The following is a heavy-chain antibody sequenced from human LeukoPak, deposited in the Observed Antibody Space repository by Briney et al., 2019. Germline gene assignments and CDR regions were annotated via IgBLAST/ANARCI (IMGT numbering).Heavy chain of an antibody. Sequence: SETLSLTCTVSGGSISSYYWSWLRQPPGKGLEWFGYIYYSGSTNYNPSLKSRVTISVDTSKNQFSLKLSSVTAADTAVYYCASSIAARPGDAFDIWGQGTMVTVSS. D-gene: IGHD6-13*01. CDR2: IYYSGST. J-gene: IGHJ3*02. V-gene: IGHV4-59*01. CDR1: GGSISSYY. CDR3: ASSIAARPGDAFDI.